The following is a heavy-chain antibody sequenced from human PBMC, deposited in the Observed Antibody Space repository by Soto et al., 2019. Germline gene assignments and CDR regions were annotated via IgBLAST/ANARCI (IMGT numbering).Heavy chain of an antibody. CDR2: ISGSGDST. V-gene: IGHV3-23*01. Sequence: EVQLLESGGGLVQPGGSLRLSCAASGFTFSSYAMSWVRQAPGKGLEWVSGISGSGDSTDYADSVKGRFTISRDNSKNTLFLQMNSLRAEDTAVYYYAKGGRGITLFGVVIDWGQGTLVTVSS. CDR1: GFTFSSYA. J-gene: IGHJ4*02. CDR3: AKGGRGITLFGVVID. D-gene: IGHD3-3*01.